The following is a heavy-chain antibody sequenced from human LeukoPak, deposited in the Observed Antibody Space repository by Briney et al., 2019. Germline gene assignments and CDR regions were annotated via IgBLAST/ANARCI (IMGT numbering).Heavy chain of an antibody. CDR1: GYTFTSYY. V-gene: IGHV1-46*01. Sequence: ASVKVSCKASGYTFTSYYLHWVRHAPGQGLEWMGIINPSGGSTSYAQKFQGRVTMTRDTSTSTVYMELSSLRSEDTAVYYCASGIFGYSREDYYYYGMDVWGKGTTVTVSS. D-gene: IGHD3-3*01. CDR2: INPSGGST. CDR3: ASGIFGYSREDYYYYGMDV. J-gene: IGHJ6*04.